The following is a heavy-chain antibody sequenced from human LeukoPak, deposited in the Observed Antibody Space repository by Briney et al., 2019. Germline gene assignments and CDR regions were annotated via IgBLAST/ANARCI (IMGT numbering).Heavy chain of an antibody. Sequence: PGRFLRLSCAAPGFPFSSYAMQWVRQAPGKGLEWVAAISCDGSGKYYVDSVEGRFTISRDNSKNTMYLQMNSLRAEDTAVYYCARGQGLQLKSGSDYWGQGTLVTVSS. CDR3: ARGQGLQLKSGSDY. V-gene: IGHV3-30-3*01. CDR1: GFPFSSYA. J-gene: IGHJ4*02. CDR2: ISCDGSGK. D-gene: IGHD5-24*01.